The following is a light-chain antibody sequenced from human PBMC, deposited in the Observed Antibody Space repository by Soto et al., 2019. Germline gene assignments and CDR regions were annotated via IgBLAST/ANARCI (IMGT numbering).Light chain of an antibody. Sequence: QSALTQPPSVSGSPGQSVTISCTGTSSDVGGYNYVSWYQQHPGKAPKLMIYEVSKRPSGVPDRFSGSKSGNTASLTVSGLQAEDEADYYCSSYAGRNNVVFGGGTKLTVL. CDR1: SSDVGGYNY. V-gene: IGLV2-8*01. CDR3: SSYAGRNNVV. J-gene: IGLJ2*01. CDR2: EVS.